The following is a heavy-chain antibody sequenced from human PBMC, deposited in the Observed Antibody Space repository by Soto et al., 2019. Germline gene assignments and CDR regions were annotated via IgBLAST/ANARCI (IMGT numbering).Heavy chain of an antibody. CDR3: AGGTGWLIHA. CDR2: IKQDGTQK. J-gene: IGHJ5*01. CDR1: GFSFSNYW. V-gene: IGHV3-7*01. Sequence: GGSLRLSCAASGFSFSNYWMNWVRQAPGKGLEWVANIKQDGTQKLSVDSVKGRFTISRDNAQNSLYLQMNSLRAEDTAVYYCAGGTGWLIHAWGHGTLVTVSS. D-gene: IGHD3-16*01.